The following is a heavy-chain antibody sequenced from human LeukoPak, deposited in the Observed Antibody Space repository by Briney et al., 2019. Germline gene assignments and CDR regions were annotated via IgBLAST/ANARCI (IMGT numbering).Heavy chain of an antibody. CDR1: GFTFNNYW. CDR2: IKQDGSDQ. Sequence: GGSLRLSCAASGFTFNNYWMTWVRQAPGKGLEWVATIKQDGSDQYYVDSVKGRFTISRDNAKNSLYLQMNSLRDEDTAVYYCATDRGVFYDRSGYYGLDYWGQGTLVTVSS. J-gene: IGHJ4*02. D-gene: IGHD3-22*01. V-gene: IGHV3-7*01. CDR3: ATDRGVFYDRSGYYGLDY.